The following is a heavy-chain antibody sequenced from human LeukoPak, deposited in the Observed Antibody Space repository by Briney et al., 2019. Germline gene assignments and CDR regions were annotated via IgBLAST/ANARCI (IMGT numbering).Heavy chain of an antibody. CDR3: ARDNWIEAHYFDY. Sequence: GGSLRLSCAASGFTFSSYSMNWVRQAPGKGLEWVANIKQDGSEKYYVDSVKGRFTISRDNAKNSLYLQMNSLRAEDTAVYYCARDNWIEAHYFDYWGQGTLVTVSS. V-gene: IGHV3-7*01. D-gene: IGHD1-20*01. CDR1: GFTFSSYS. CDR2: IKQDGSEK. J-gene: IGHJ4*02.